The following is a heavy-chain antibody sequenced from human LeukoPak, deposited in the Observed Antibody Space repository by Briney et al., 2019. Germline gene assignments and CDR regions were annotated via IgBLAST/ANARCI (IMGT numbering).Heavy chain of an antibody. CDR3: ARDGYYYDSSGYYYSGYFDY. CDR2: ISSSSSYI. CDR1: GFTFSSYW. D-gene: IGHD3-22*01. Sequence: GGSLRLSCAASGFTFSSYWMSWVRQAPGKGLEWVSSISSSSSYIYYADSVKGRFTISRDNAKNSLYLQMNSLRAEDTAVYYCARDGYYYDSSGYYYSGYFDYWGQGTLVTVSS. V-gene: IGHV3-21*01. J-gene: IGHJ4*02.